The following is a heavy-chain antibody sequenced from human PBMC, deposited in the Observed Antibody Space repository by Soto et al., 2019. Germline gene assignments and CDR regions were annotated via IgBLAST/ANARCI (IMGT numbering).Heavy chain of an antibody. CDR3: ASTVVTPGGMNYYYGMDV. Sequence: PSETLSLTCAVSGGSISSSYWWSWVRQPPGKGLEWIGEIYHSGSTNYNPSLKSRVTISVDKSKNQFSLKLSSLRSEDTAVYYCASTVVTPGGMNYYYGMDVWGQGTTVTVSS. CDR2: IYHSGST. V-gene: IGHV4-4*02. J-gene: IGHJ6*02. CDR1: GGSISSSYW. D-gene: IGHD2-21*02.